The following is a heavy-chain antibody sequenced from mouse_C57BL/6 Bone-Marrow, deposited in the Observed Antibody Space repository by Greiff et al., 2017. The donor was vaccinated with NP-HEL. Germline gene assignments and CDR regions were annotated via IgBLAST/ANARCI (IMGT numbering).Heavy chain of an antibody. Sequence: QVQLQQPGAELVKPGASVKLSCKASGYTFTSYWMQWVKQRPGRGLEWIGEIDPSDSYTNYNQKFKGKATLTVDTSSSTAYMQLSSLTSEDSAVYYCASAQATRFDYWGQGTTLTVSS. CDR3: ASAQATRFDY. V-gene: IGHV1-50*01. CDR1: GYTFTSYW. CDR2: IDPSDSYT. J-gene: IGHJ2*01. D-gene: IGHD3-2*02.